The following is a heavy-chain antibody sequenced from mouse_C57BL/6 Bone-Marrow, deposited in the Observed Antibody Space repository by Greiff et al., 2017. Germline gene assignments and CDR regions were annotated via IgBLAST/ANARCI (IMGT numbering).Heavy chain of an antibody. CDR1: GYSFTDYY. CDR3: ARRDSNYPYYYTMDY. V-gene: IGHV1-39*01. CDR2: INPNYGTT. J-gene: IGHJ4*01. Sequence: VQLQQSGPELVKPGASVKISCKASGYSFTDYYMNWVKQSTGKSLEWIGLINPNYGTTSYNQKFKGKATLTVDQSSSTAYMQLNSLTSEDSAVYYCARRDSNYPYYYTMDYWGQGTSVTVSS. D-gene: IGHD2-5*01.